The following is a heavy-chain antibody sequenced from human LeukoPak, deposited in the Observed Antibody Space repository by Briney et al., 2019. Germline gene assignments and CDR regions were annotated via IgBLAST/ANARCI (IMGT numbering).Heavy chain of an antibody. CDR2: ISHDGSNK. D-gene: IGHD3-22*01. Sequence: GGSLRLSCVASGFTFSTSAMHWVRQAPGKGLEWVTVISHDGSNKQYADSVKGRFTISRDNSKNTSYLQMNSLRPEDTAVYYCARDSRSGSGCLLGPSVWGQGTMVTVSS. CDR3: ARDSRSGSGCLLGPSV. CDR1: GFTFSTSA. J-gene: IGHJ3*01. V-gene: IGHV3-30*04.